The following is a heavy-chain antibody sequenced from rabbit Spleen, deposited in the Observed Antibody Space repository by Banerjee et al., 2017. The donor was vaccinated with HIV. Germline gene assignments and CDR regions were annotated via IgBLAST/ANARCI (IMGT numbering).Heavy chain of an antibody. CDR3: ARDGAGGSYFAL. D-gene: IGHD8-1*01. Sequence: QLKESGGGLVQPGGSLKLSCKASEFTLSTYYMNWVRQAPGKGLEWIGYIDPVFGITYYANWVNGRFSISRENAQNTVFLQMTSLTAADTATYFCARDGAGGSYFALWGPGTLVTVS. CDR2: IDPVFGIT. V-gene: IGHV1S7*01. J-gene: IGHJ4*01. CDR1: EFTLSTYY.